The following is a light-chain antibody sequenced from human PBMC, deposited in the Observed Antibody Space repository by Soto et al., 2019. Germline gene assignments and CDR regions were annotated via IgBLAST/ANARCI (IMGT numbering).Light chain of an antibody. Sequence: IVFTQSTAILSLSPWERATLSCSASQDVSSYLAWYQQKPGQAPRLLIYDASNRATGIPARFSGSGSGTDFTLTISSLXPEDFAVYYCQQRSNWPPYTFGQGTKVDIK. CDR3: QQRSNWPPYT. CDR2: DAS. J-gene: IGKJ2*01. V-gene: IGKV3-11*01. CDR1: QDVSSY.